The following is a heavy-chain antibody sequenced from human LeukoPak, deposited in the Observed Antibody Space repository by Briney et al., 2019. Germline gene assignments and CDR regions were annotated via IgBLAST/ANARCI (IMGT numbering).Heavy chain of an antibody. V-gene: IGHV5-51*01. D-gene: IGHD1-26*01. CDR3: ARQKGEWELLRLRKTYYFDY. CDR1: GCGFTSYW. CDR2: IYPGDSDT. Sequence: GEALKISCKGSGCGFTSYWIGWGRQMPGKGVGWMGIIYPGDSDTRYSTSFEGQVTISADKSISTAYLQWSSLKASDTAMYYCARQKGEWELLRLRKTYYFDYWGQGTLVTVSS. J-gene: IGHJ4*02.